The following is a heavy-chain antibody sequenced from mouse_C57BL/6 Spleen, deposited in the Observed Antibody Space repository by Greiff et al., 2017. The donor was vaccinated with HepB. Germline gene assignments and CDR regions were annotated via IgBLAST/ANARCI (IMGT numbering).Heavy chain of an antibody. CDR3: ARAITTVWYFDV. CDR1: GFTFSDYY. J-gene: IGHJ1*03. CDR2: INYDGSST. V-gene: IGHV5-16*01. D-gene: IGHD1-1*01. Sequence: EVMLVESAGGLVQPGSSMKLSCTASGFTFSDYYMAWVRQVPEKGLEWVANINYDGSSTYYLDSLKSRFIISRDNAKNILYLQMSSLKSEDTATYYCARAITTVWYFDVWGTGTTVTVSS.